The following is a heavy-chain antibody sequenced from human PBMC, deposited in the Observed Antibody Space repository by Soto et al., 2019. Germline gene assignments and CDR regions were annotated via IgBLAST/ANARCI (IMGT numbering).Heavy chain of an antibody. CDR1: GGSISSYY. V-gene: IGHV4-59*01. Sequence: SETLSLTCTFSGGSISSYYWSWIRQPPGKGLEWIGYIYYSGSTNYNPSLKGRVTISVDTSKNQFSLKLSSVTAADTAVYYCARSYDYLDYWGQGTLVTVS. J-gene: IGHJ4*02. CDR2: IYYSGST. CDR3: ARSYDYLDY. D-gene: IGHD3-3*01.